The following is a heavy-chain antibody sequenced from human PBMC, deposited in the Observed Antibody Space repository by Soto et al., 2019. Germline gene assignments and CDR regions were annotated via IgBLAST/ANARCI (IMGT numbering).Heavy chain of an antibody. V-gene: IGHV5-10-1*01. CDR2: IDPSDSYT. Sequence: PGESLKISCKVSGFSFTSYWITWVRQMPGKGLEWMGRIDPSDSYTNYSPSFQGRVTISADKSISTAYLQWSSLKASDTAMYYCARQEAYSRYWWKGGEYWGQGTLVNVSS. CDR3: ARQEAYSRYWWKGGEY. CDR1: GFSFTSYW. J-gene: IGHJ4*02. D-gene: IGHD2-8*02.